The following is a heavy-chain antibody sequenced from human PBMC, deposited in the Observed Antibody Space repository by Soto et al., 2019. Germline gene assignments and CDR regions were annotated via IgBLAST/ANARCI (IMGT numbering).Heavy chain of an antibody. CDR1: GFNFNNYA. V-gene: IGHV3-23*01. Sequence: EVQLLESGGGMAQPGGSLRLSCAGSGFNFNNYAMSWVRQAPGKGLEWVSTISSRGDVTYYADAVKGRFTISRDNSKNTLLLKMNSLRAEDAALYYCVKDMTMVRGVLAYFFDYWGQGTLVTVSS. J-gene: IGHJ4*02. CDR2: ISSRGDVT. D-gene: IGHD3-10*01. CDR3: VKDMTMVRGVLAYFFDY.